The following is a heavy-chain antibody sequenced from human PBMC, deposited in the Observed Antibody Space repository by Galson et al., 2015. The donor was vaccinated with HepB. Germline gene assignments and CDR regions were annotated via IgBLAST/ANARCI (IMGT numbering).Heavy chain of an antibody. Sequence: SLRLSCAASGFVFGDYYMSWIRQAPGKGLEWVSYISSSGASAYYADSVKGRLTISRDNAKNSLYLQMNSLRAEDTAVYYCARSYSSSWFIYFQHWGQGTLVTVSS. CDR2: ISSSGASA. D-gene: IGHD6-13*01. V-gene: IGHV3-11*01. J-gene: IGHJ1*01. CDR3: ARSYSSSWFIYFQH. CDR1: GFVFGDYY.